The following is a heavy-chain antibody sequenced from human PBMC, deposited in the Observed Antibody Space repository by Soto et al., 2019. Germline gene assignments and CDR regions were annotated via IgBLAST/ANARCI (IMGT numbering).Heavy chain of an antibody. CDR2: INHSGST. CDR3: ARCVPAAIY. D-gene: IGHD2-2*01. Sequence: QVQLQQWGAGLLKPSETLSLTCAVYGGSFSGYYWSWIRQPPGKGLEWIGEINHSGSTNYNPSLKSRVAISGDTSKNQFSLRLSSVTAADTGVYYCARCVPAAIYWGQGTLVTVSS. CDR1: GGSFSGYY. J-gene: IGHJ4*02. V-gene: IGHV4-34*01.